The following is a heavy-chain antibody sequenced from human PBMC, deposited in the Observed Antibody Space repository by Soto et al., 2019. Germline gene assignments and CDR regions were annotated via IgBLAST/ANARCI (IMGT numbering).Heavy chain of an antibody. V-gene: IGHV1-3*01. J-gene: IGHJ4*02. CDR3: ARDLAKGGGSAGFDY. Sequence: ASVKVSCKASGYTFTSYAMHWVRQAPGQRLEWMGWINAGNGNTKYSQKFQGRVTITRDTSASTAYMALTRLRSDDTAVYYCARDLAKGGGSAGFDYWGQGTLVTVSS. D-gene: IGHD1-26*01. CDR2: INAGNGNT. CDR1: GYTFTSYA.